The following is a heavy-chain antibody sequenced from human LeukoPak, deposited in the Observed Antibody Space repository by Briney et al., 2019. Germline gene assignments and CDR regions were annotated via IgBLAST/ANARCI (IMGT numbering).Heavy chain of an antibody. CDR3: ARDLLGYCSSTSCYYSWFDP. V-gene: IGHV1-46*01. D-gene: IGHD2-2*01. J-gene: IGHJ5*02. CDR2: INPSGGST. Sequence: VASVKVSCEASGYTFTSYYMHWVRQAPGQGLEWMGIINPSGGSTSYAQKFQGRVTMTRDMSTSTVYMELSSLRSEDTAVYYCARDLLGYCSSTSCYYSWFDPWGQGTLVTVSS. CDR1: GYTFTSYY.